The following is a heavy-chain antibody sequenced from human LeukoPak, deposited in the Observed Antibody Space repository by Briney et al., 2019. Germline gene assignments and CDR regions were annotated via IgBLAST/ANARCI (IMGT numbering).Heavy chain of an antibody. Sequence: ASETLSLTCTVSGGSISSGDYYWSWIRQPPGKGLEWIGYIYYSGSTYYNPSLKSRVTISVDTYKNQFSLKLSSVTAADTAVYYCARAPRALRYFDWSPGPFDYWGQGTLVTVSS. V-gene: IGHV4-30-4*01. CDR2: IYYSGST. D-gene: IGHD3-9*01. CDR1: GGSISSGDYY. J-gene: IGHJ4*02. CDR3: ARAPRALRYFDWSPGPFDY.